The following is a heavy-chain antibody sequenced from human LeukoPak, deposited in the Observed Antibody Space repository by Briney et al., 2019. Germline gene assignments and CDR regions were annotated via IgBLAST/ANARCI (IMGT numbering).Heavy chain of an antibody. Sequence: TGGSLRLSCAASGFTFTNYNMDWVRQAPGKGLEWVSSITSSGRYIDYADSVKGRITISRDNAKNSLYLQMNSLRAEDTAVYYCARDRGSYTLEYWGQGTLVTVSS. J-gene: IGHJ4*02. D-gene: IGHD1-26*01. V-gene: IGHV3-21*01. CDR1: GFTFTNYN. CDR2: ITSSGRYI. CDR3: ARDRGSYTLEY.